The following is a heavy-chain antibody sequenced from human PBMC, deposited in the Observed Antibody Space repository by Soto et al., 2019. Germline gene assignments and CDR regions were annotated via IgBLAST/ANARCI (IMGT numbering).Heavy chain of an antibody. CDR1: GYTFTSDD. V-gene: IGHV1-8*01. CDR3: AKGPRNGGFDH. D-gene: IGHD7-27*01. J-gene: IGHJ4*02. Sequence: QVQLVQSGAEVKKPGASVKISCKASGYTFTSDDFNWVRQATGQGREWMGWMNPNNGNTGYAQKFQGRVTMTRDTSISTAYMELSSLTSEDTAVYYCAKGPRNGGFDHWGQGTLVTVSS. CDR2: MNPNNGNT.